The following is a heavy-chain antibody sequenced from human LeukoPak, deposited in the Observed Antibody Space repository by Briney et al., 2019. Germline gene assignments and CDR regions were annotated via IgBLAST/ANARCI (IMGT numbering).Heavy chain of an antibody. D-gene: IGHD3-22*01. Sequence: SETLSLTCAVYSGSFSGYYWSWIRQPPGKGLEWIGEISHGGSTHYNPSLKSRVTISLDTSKNQFSLKLSSVTAADTAVYYCARGSNYYDRSGYYSPYYFDYWGQGTLVTVSS. J-gene: IGHJ4*02. CDR1: SGSFSGYY. CDR3: ARGSNYYDRSGYYSPYYFDY. V-gene: IGHV4-34*01. CDR2: ISHGGST.